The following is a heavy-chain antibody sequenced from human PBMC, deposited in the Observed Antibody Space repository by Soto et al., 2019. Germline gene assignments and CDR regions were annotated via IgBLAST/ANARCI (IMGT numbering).Heavy chain of an antibody. CDR2: INSDGSST. J-gene: IGHJ5*02. CDR1: GFTFSSYW. Sequence: GGSLRLSCAASGFTFSSYWMHWVRQAPGKGLVWVSRINSDGSSTSYADSVKGRFTISRDNAKNTLYLQMNSLRAEDTAVYYCVVWGYSSSLDPWGQGTLVTVSS. D-gene: IGHD6-6*01. CDR3: VVWGYSSSLDP. V-gene: IGHV3-74*01.